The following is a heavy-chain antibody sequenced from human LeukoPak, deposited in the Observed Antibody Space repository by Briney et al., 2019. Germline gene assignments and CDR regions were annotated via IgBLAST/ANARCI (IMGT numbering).Heavy chain of an antibody. V-gene: IGHV4-34*01. CDR2: INHSGST. CDR1: GGSFSGYY. Sequence: SETLSLTCAVYGGSFSGYYWSWIRQPPGKGLEWIGEINHSGSTNYNPSLKSRVTISVDTSKNQFSLKLSSVTAADTAVYYCARHPYWFVLRNGFDHWGQGTLVTVSS. J-gene: IGHJ5*02. CDR3: ARHPYWFVLRNGFDH. D-gene: IGHD2-15*01.